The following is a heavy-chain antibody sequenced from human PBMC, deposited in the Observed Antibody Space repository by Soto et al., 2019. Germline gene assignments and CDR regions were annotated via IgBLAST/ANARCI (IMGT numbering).Heavy chain of an antibody. Sequence: SETLSLTCAFSGCSISSGDYYWSWIRQPPGKGLEWIGYIYYSGSTYYNPSLKSRVTISVDTSKNQFSLKLSSVTAADTAVYYCARDDGYKKYYFDYWGQGTLVTVSS. D-gene: IGHD5-12*01. CDR2: IYYSGST. J-gene: IGHJ4*02. CDR3: ARDDGYKKYYFDY. V-gene: IGHV4-30-4*01. CDR1: GCSISSGDYY.